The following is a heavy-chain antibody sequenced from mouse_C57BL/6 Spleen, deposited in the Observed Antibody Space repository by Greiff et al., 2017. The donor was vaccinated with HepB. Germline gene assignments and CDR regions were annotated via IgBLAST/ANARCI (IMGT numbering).Heavy chain of an antibody. J-gene: IGHJ1*03. D-gene: IGHD1-1*01. Sequence: DVHLVESGGGLVKPGGSLKLSCAASGFTFSSYAMSWVRQTPEKRLEWVATISDGGSYTYYPDNVKGRFTISRDNAKNNLYLQMSHLKSEDTAMYYCARGTTVETWYFDVWGTGTTVTVSS. CDR1: GFTFSSYA. CDR2: ISDGGSYT. CDR3: ARGTTVETWYFDV. V-gene: IGHV5-4*01.